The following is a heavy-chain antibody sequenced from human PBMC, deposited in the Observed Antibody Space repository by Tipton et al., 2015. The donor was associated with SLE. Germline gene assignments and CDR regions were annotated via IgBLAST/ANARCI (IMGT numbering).Heavy chain of an antibody. Sequence: SLRLSCAASGFTVSRNYMSWVRQAPGKGLEWVSVLFSGINAFYADSVRGRFTISTDNSTNTLFLQLNSLRPEDTAMYYCATPQGMYWGQGTLVTVSS. CDR1: GFTVSRNY. CDR3: ATPQGMY. CDR2: LFSGINA. V-gene: IGHV3-66*02. J-gene: IGHJ4*02.